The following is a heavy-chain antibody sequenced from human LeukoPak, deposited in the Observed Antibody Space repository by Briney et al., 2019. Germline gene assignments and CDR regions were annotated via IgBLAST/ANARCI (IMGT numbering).Heavy chain of an antibody. CDR3: ARSHSSWYCFDP. CDR1: GYTFTDYY. D-gene: IGHD6-13*01. V-gene: IGHV1-2*02. J-gene: IGHJ5*02. Sequence: ASVKVSCKASGYTFTDYYMHWVRQAPGQGLEWMGWINPDSGVTNYPQKFQGRVTMTRDTSSSTAYMELIRLRSDDTAVYYCARSHSSWYCFDPWGQGTLVTVSS. CDR2: INPDSGVT.